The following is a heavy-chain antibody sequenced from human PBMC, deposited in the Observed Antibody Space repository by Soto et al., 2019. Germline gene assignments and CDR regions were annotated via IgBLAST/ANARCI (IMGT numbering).Heavy chain of an antibody. V-gene: IGHV1-18*01. CDR2: INPYNGNT. J-gene: IGHJ4*02. Sequence: QVQLVQSGAEVKKPGASVKVSCKASGYTFTSYGISWVRQAPGQGLEWMGWINPYNGNTNYAQKLQGRVTMTTDTSRNTAYMELRILRSDDSSGYYCARDWGGIDYWGQGPLVTVSS. CDR3: ARDWGGIDY. D-gene: IGHD2-21*01. CDR1: GYTFTSYG.